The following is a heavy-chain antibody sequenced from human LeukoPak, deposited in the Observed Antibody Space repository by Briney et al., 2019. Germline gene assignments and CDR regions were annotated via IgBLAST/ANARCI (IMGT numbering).Heavy chain of an antibody. V-gene: IGHV3-30*02. D-gene: IGHD1-26*01. Sequence: GGSLRLSCAASGFTFSSYGMHWVRQAPGKGLEWAAFIRYDGSNKYYADSVKGRFTISRDNSKNTLYLQMNRLRAEDTAVYYCARDLSVGARPNLGFDYWGQGTLVTVSS. CDR3: ARDLSVGARPNLGFDY. CDR1: GFTFSSYG. CDR2: IRYDGSNK. J-gene: IGHJ4*02.